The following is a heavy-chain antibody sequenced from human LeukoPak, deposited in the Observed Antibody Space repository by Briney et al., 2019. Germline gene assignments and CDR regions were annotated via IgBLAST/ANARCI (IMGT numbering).Heavy chain of an antibody. D-gene: IGHD2-2*01. J-gene: IGHJ4*02. CDR2: INTNTGDP. Sequence: ASVKVSCKASGYTFTSHAMNWVRQAPGQGLEWMGWINTNTGDPTYAQGFTGRFVFSLDTSVSTAYLQISSLKAEDTAVYFCAKQGPGHCGSTSCYGVDYWGQGTLVTVSS. CDR1: GYTFTSHA. CDR3: AKQGPGHCGSTSCYGVDY. V-gene: IGHV7-4-1*02.